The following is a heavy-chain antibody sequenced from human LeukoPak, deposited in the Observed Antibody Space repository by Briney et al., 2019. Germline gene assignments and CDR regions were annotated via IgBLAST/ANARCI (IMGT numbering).Heavy chain of an antibody. V-gene: IGHV3-23*01. CDR1: GFTFSSYA. CDR2: ISGSGGST. CDR3: AKGGHIVVVTAIRWFDP. D-gene: IGHD2-21*02. Sequence: GGSLRLSCAASGFTFSSYAMNWVRQAPGKGLEWVSAISGSGGSTYYADSVKGRFTISRDNSKNTLYLQMNSLRAEDTAVYYCAKGGHIVVVTAIRWFDPWGQGTLVTVSS. J-gene: IGHJ5*02.